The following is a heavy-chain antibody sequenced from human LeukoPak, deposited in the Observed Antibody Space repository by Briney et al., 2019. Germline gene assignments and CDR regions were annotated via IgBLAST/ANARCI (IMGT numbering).Heavy chain of an antibody. CDR3: ARGGITLFRGGDYYYGMDV. V-gene: IGHV3-30*04. J-gene: IGHJ6*02. Sequence: GRSLRLSCAASGFTFSTHAMHWVRQAPGKGLEWVAVISYDGSNKSYADSVKGRFTISRDNSKNTLYLQMNSLRAEDTAVYYCARGGITLFRGGDYYYGMDVWGQGTTVTVSS. D-gene: IGHD3-10*01. CDR2: ISYDGSNK. CDR1: GFTFSTHA.